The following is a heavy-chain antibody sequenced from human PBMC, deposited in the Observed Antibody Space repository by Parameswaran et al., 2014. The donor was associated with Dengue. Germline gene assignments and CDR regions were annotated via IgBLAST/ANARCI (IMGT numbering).Heavy chain of an antibody. V-gene: IGHV4-31*02. CDR3: ARDRPGRFGELYPLDYYYGMDV. D-gene: IGHD3-10*01. Sequence: RWIRQPPGKGLEWIGYIYYSGSTYYNPSLKSRVTISVDTSKNQFSLKLSSVTAADTAVYYCARDRPGRFGELYPLDYYYGMDVWGQGTTVTVSS. CDR2: IYYSGST. J-gene: IGHJ6*02.